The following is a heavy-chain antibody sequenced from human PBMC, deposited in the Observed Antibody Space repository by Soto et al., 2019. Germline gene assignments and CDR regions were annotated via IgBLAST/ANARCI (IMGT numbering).Heavy chain of an antibody. CDR1: GFTFTSSA. V-gene: IGHV1-58*01. CDR2: IVVGSGNT. D-gene: IGHD2-2*01. Sequence: SVKVSCKASGFTFTSSAVQWVRQARGQRLEWIGWIVVGSGNTNYAQKFQERVTITRDMSTSTAYMELSSLRSEDTAVYYCAAGDSVVVPANSYGMDVWGQGTTGTVS. CDR3: AAGDSVVVPANSYGMDV. J-gene: IGHJ6*02.